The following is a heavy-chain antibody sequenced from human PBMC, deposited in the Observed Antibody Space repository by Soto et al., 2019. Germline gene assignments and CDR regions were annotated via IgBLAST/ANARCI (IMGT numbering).Heavy chain of an antibody. V-gene: IGHV4-4*02. Sequence: QVQLQASGPGLVKPSGTLSLTCVFSSRSVTNSNWWSWVRQPPGKGLEWIGEIYHTGTTNYNPSLTSSDTTSLDKSKNEFSQSLASVTAADTAVYYCTRDSRYPNSWAFGHYFEYWGQGTLVIVSS. D-gene: IGHD6-13*01. J-gene: IGHJ4*02. CDR2: IYHTGTT. CDR3: TRDSRYPNSWAFGHYFEY. CDR1: SRSVTNSNW.